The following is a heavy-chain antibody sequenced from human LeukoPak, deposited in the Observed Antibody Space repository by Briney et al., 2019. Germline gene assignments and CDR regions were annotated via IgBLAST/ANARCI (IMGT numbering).Heavy chain of an antibody. CDR3: ARDSAHCLTTDCPGSWFDP. V-gene: IGHV4-59*01. J-gene: IGHJ5*02. Sequence: SETLSLTCTVSGGSIAGSYWSWIRQPPGKGLEWIGYIFYNGITRYNPSLKSRVTLLVDTSKNQFSLKLSSVTAADTAMYYCARDSAHCLTTDCPGSWFDPWGQGTQVTVSS. CDR2: IFYNGIT. D-gene: IGHD3-22*01. CDR1: GGSIAGSY.